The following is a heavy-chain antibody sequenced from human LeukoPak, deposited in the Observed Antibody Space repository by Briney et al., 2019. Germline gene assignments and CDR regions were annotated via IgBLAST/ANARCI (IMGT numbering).Heavy chain of an antibody. D-gene: IGHD6-19*01. CDR3: AKDQIAVAGRDVY. J-gene: IGHJ4*02. Sequence: RPGGSLRLSCAASGFTFSSYAMSWVRQAPGKGLEWVSAISGSGGNTYYADSVKGRFTISRDNSKNTLYLQMNSLRAEDTAVYYCAKDQIAVAGRDVYWGQGTLVTVSS. CDR2: ISGSGGNT. CDR1: GFTFSSYA. V-gene: IGHV3-23*01.